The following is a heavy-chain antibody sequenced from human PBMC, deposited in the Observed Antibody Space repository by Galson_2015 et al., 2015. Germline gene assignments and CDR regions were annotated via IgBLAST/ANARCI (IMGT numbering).Heavy chain of an antibody. Sequence: CAISGDSVSSNSAAWHWIWQSPSRGLEWLGRTYYTSKWHNDYAVSVRSRITINPDTSKNQFSLHLNSVTPEDTAVYYCARVVDYIDVWDKGTTVTVSS. J-gene: IGHJ6*03. CDR3: ARVVDYIDV. CDR1: GDSVSSNSAA. CDR2: TYYTSKWHN. V-gene: IGHV6-1*01. D-gene: IGHD2-15*01.